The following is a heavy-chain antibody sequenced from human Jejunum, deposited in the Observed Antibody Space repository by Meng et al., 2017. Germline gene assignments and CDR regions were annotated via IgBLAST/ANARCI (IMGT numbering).Heavy chain of an antibody. Sequence: QVELVQAGAEVKKPGASVKVSCKTSGDTFIGYYMHWVRQAPGQELEWMGRINPDNGVTNSAQRFQGRVTMTRDTSITTAYMELNRLTSGDTAFYYCARGGRDDYNVPHYWGQGTLVTVSS. CDR1: GDTFIGYY. V-gene: IGHV1-2*06. CDR2: INPDNGVT. D-gene: IGHD5-24*01. J-gene: IGHJ4*02. CDR3: ARGGRDDYNVPHY.